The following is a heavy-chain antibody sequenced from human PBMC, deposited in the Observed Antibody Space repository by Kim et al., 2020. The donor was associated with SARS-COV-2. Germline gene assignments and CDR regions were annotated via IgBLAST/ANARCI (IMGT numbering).Heavy chain of an antibody. CDR3: ARLAGRSWYFDL. J-gene: IGHJ2*01. D-gene: IGHD3-10*01. Sequence: YYVDSVKGRFTSSRDNAKNSLYLQMNSLRAEDTAVYYCARLAGRSWYFDLWGRGTLVTVSS. V-gene: IGHV3-7*01.